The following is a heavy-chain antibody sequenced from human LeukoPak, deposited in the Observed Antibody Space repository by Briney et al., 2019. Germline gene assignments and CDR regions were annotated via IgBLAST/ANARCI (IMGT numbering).Heavy chain of an antibody. CDR3: ARERSDWFDP. J-gene: IGHJ5*02. V-gene: IGHV4-59*01. CDR2: IYYSGST. CDR1: GGSISSYY. Sequence: PSETLSLTCTVSGGSISSYYWSWIRQPPGKGLEWIGYIYYSGSTNYNPSLKSRVTISVDTSKNQFSLKLSSVTAADTAVYYCARERSDWFDPWGQGTLVNVSS.